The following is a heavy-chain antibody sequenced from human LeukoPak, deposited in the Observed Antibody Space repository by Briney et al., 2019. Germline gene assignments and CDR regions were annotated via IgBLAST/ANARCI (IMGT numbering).Heavy chain of an antibody. CDR2: INGGAYST. D-gene: IGHD3-22*01. J-gene: IGHJ3*02. Sequence: GGSLRLSCAASGFTFSSYAMTWVRQAPGKGLEWISAINGGAYSTSYADSVKGGFTISRDNSKNTLYLQMNSLRAEDTAVYYCARNSSGFKLGDAFDIWGQGTMVTVSS. V-gene: IGHV3-23*01. CDR1: GFTFSSYA. CDR3: ARNSSGFKLGDAFDI.